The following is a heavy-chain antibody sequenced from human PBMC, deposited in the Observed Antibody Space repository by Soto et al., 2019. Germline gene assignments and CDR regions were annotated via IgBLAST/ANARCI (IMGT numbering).Heavy chain of an antibody. CDR1: GGSISSYY. CDR2: IYFSGTT. Sequence: SETLSLTCTVSGGSISSYYWSWIRQPPGKGLELIGYIYFSGTTYYSPSLKSRATISLDTSKNEFSLKLSSVTAADTAVFYCAGELDEDFGVVRIWGQGTLVTVSS. J-gene: IGHJ4*02. V-gene: IGHV4-59*01. D-gene: IGHD3-3*01. CDR3: AGELDEDFGVVRI.